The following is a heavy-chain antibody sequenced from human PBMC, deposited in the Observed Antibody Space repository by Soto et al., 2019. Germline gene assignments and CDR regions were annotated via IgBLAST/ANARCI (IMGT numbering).Heavy chain of an antibody. Sequence: GGSLRLSCAASGFTVSNNYMRWVRQAPGKGLEWVSPIYSGGTTHYADSVKGRFTISRDNSKNTLYLQMNSLRVEDTAVYYCARDRPGIVAYGARGWGQGTLVTVSS. CDR3: ARDRPGIVAYGARG. D-gene: IGHD6-13*01. V-gene: IGHV3-53*01. CDR2: IYSGGTT. CDR1: GFTVSNNY. J-gene: IGHJ4*02.